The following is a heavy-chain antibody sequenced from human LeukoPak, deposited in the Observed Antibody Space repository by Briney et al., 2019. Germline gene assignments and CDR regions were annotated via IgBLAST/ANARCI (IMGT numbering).Heavy chain of an antibody. CDR3: ARLRAVDRYFDY. J-gene: IGHJ4*02. Sequence: GGSLRLSCAASGFTFSSSAMAWVRHAPGKGLEWVSTISYSGSGTYYADSVKGRFTISRDNSENTVYLQMTSLRPEDTAVYYCARLRAVDRYFDYWGQGTLVTVSS. CDR1: GFTFSSSA. CDR2: ISYSGSGT. V-gene: IGHV3-23*01. D-gene: IGHD4-17*01.